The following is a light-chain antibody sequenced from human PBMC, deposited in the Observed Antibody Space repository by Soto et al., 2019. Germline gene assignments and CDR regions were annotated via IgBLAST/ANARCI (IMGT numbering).Light chain of an antibody. CDR1: SSDVGGYNY. J-gene: IGLJ1*01. CDR3: SSYAVTNIFV. Sequence: QSVLTQPPSASGSPGQSVTISCTGTSSDVGGYNYVSWYQLHPGKAPKVIIYEVSKRPSGVPDRFSGSKSGSTASLTVSGLQAEDEADYYCSSYAVTNIFVFGTGTKVT. V-gene: IGLV2-8*01. CDR2: EVS.